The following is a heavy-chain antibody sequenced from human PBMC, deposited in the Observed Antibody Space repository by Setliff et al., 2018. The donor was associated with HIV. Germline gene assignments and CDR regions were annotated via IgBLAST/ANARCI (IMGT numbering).Heavy chain of an antibody. V-gene: IGHV4-61*05. CDR2: IYYSGST. D-gene: IGHD2-2*01. CDR3: ARDGCTSTSCYFIRAFDT. CDR1: GGSISSSSYY. J-gene: IGHJ3*02. Sequence: PSETLSLTCTVSGGSISSSSYYWGWIRQPPGKGLEWIGYIYYSGSTNYNPSLKSRVTISVDTSKNQFSLNLSSVTAADTAIYYCARDGCTSTSCYFIRAFDTWGQGTMVTVSS.